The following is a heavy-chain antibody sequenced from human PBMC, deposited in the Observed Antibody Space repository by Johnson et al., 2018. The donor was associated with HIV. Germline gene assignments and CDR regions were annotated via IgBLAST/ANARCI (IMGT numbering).Heavy chain of an antibody. J-gene: IGHJ3*02. Sequence: VQLVESGGGVVQPGRSLRLSCAASGFTFSSYTMHWVRQAPGKGLEWVSVIYSGGSTYYADPVKGRFTISRDNSKNTLYLQMKSLRAEDTAVYYCARDLGAFDIWGQGTMFTVSS. CDR2: IYSGGST. D-gene: IGHD7-27*01. CDR1: GFTFSSYT. V-gene: IGHV3-66*01. CDR3: ARDLGAFDI.